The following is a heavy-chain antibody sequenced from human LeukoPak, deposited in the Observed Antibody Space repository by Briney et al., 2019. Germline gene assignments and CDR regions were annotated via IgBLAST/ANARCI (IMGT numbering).Heavy chain of an antibody. V-gene: IGHV3-23*01. CDR2: TSGSGGST. Sequence: GGSLRLSCAASGFTFSSYAMSWVRQAPGKGLEWVSATSGSGGSTYYADSVKGRFTISRDNSKNTLYLQMSSLRAEDTAVYYCAKDLALCGSYYFDYWGQGTLVTVSS. CDR3: AKDLALCGSYYFDY. CDR1: GFTFSSYA. D-gene: IGHD2-15*01. J-gene: IGHJ4*02.